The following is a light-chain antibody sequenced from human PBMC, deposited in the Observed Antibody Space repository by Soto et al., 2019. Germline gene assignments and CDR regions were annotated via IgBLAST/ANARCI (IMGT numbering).Light chain of an antibody. CDR1: QDISNY. V-gene: IGKV1-33*01. CDR3: QQYDNPIT. CDR2: DAS. J-gene: IGKJ5*01. Sequence: DIQMTQSPSSLSASVGDRVTITCQASQDISNYLNWYQQKPGKAPKLLICDASNLETGVPSRFGGSGSGTDFTFTISSLQPEDIATYYCQQYDNPITFGQGTRLEIK.